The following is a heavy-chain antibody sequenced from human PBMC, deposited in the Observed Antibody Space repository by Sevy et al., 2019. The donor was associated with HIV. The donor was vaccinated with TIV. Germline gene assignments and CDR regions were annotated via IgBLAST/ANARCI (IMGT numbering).Heavy chain of an antibody. Sequence: GGSLRLSCAASGFTFSSYGMHWVRQAPGKGLEWVAFIRYDGSNKYYADSVKGRFTISRDNSKNTLYLQMNSLRAEDTAVYYCAKDLAVARPYYFDYRGQGTLVTVSS. D-gene: IGHD6-19*01. CDR2: IRYDGSNK. CDR1: GFTFSSYG. CDR3: AKDLAVARPYYFDY. V-gene: IGHV3-30*02. J-gene: IGHJ4*02.